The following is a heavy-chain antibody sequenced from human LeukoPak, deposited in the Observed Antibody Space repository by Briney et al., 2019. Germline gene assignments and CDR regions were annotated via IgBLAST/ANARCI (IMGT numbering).Heavy chain of an antibody. J-gene: IGHJ4*02. CDR2: ISSSSSYI. D-gene: IGHD3-22*01. CDR1: GFTFSAYN. V-gene: IGHV3-21*01. CDR3: ARALAPYYYDSSGWDFDY. Sequence: GGSLRLSCAASGFTFSAYNMNWVRQAPGKGLEWVSSISSSSSYIYYADSVKGRFTISRDNAKNSLYLQMNSLRAEDTAVYYCARALAPYYYDSSGWDFDYWGQGTLVTVSS.